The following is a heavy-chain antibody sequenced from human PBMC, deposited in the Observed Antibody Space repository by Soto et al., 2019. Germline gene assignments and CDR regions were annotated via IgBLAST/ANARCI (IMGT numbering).Heavy chain of an antibody. Sequence: SETLSLTCTVSGGSISSSNYYWGWIRQPPGKGLEWIGSIHYSGSSHYNPSLKSRVTISVDTSKNQFSLNLTSVTAADTAVYYCARHFGHSVVSPFDYWGQGTLVTVSS. D-gene: IGHD2-15*01. CDR3: ARHFGHSVVSPFDY. CDR1: GGSISSSNYY. V-gene: IGHV4-39*01. CDR2: IHYSGSS. J-gene: IGHJ4*02.